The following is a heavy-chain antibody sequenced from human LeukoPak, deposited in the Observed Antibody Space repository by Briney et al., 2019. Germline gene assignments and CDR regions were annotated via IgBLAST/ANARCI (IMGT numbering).Heavy chain of an antibody. CDR1: GFTLSSYA. V-gene: IGHV3-23*01. Sequence: GGSLRLSCAASGFTLSSYAMSWVRQAPGKGLEWVSAISDTGNTYHADSVKGRFTISRDRSKNTLFLQMNRLRPEDAAVYYCAKAPLTTCRGAFCYPFDYWGLGTLVTVSS. CDR2: ISDTGNT. CDR3: AKAPLTTCRGAFCYPFDY. D-gene: IGHD2-15*01. J-gene: IGHJ4*02.